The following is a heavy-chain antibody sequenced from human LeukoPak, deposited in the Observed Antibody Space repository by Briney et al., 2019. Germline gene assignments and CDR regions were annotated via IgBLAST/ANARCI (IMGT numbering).Heavy chain of an antibody. D-gene: IGHD3-9*01. CDR3: ARVLGQDCLTGYGLNYFDF. J-gene: IGHJ4*01. V-gene: IGHV4-34*01. CDR2: INHSGST. Sequence: PSETLSLTCAVYGGSFSGYYWSWIRQPPGKGLEWIGEINHSGSTYYTPSLKSRFTISVDTSKNQFSLKLSSVTAADTAVYYCARVLGQDCLTGYGLNYFDFWGQGTMVTVSS. CDR1: GGSFSGYY.